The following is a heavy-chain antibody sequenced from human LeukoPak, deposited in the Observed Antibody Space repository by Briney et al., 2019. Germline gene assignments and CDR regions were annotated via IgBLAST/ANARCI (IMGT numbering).Heavy chain of an antibody. CDR3: ARDIAAAGAYNWFDP. Sequence: SETLSLTCTVSGGSISTTSFYWAWIRQPPGKGLEWIGSIYFSGTTHYNPSLKSRVTISVDTSKNQFSLKLSSVTAADTAVYYCARDIAAAGAYNWFDPWGQGTLVTVSS. V-gene: IGHV4-39*02. J-gene: IGHJ5*02. CDR1: GGSISTTSFY. D-gene: IGHD6-13*01. CDR2: IYFSGTT.